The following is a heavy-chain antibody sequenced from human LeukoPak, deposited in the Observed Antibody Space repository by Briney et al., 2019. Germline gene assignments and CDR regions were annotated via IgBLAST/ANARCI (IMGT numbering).Heavy chain of an antibody. CDR1: GFTLSGYA. V-gene: IGHV3-30-3*01. D-gene: IGHD2-21*01. CDR2: ISYDGTTK. J-gene: IGHJ4*02. CDR3: ARDRDPYYFDF. Sequence: GGSLRLSCAAPGFTLSGYAIHWVRPGPGKGLGGVAFISYDGTTKYYADSVKGRFTISRDNSMITLYLQMNSLRIEDTAVYYCARDRDPYYFDFWGQGTLVTVSS.